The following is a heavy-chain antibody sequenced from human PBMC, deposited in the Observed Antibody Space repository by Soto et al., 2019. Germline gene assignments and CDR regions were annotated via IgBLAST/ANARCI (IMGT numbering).Heavy chain of an antibody. CDR3: ARGHNWKYFPFDY. D-gene: IGHD1-7*01. J-gene: IGHJ4*02. V-gene: IGHV1-69*12. CDR2: IIPIFGTA. Sequence: QVQLVQSGAEVKKPGSSMKVSCKTSRGTFSSYPISWVRQAPGQGLEWMGGIIPIFGTANYAQKFQGRVTITADESTSTAYMELSSLRSEDTAVYYCARGHNWKYFPFDYWGQGTLVTVSS. CDR1: RGTFSSYP.